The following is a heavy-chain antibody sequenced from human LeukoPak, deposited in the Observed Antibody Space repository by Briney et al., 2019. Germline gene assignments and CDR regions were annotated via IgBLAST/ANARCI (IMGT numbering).Heavy chain of an antibody. V-gene: IGHV3-23*01. CDR3: VRENYDILTYFGTGMDV. J-gene: IGHJ6*02. CDR1: GFTFSSYA. CDR2: ISGSGGST. D-gene: IGHD3-9*01. Sequence: GGSLRLSCAASGFTFSSYAMSWVRQAPGKGLEWVSAISGSGGSTYYADSVKGRFTISRDNSKNTLYLQMNSLRAEDTAVYYCVRENYDILTYFGTGMDVWGQGTTVTVSS.